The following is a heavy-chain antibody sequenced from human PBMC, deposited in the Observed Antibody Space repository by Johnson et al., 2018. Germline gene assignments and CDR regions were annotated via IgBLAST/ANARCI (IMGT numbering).Heavy chain of an antibody. J-gene: IGHJ6*02. CDR3: ARDILAGYSDSIGYYYYDMDV. CDR1: GASIDNYY. V-gene: IGHV4-59*01. CDR2: TYYSGSS. D-gene: IGHD5-12*01. Sequence: QVQLQESGPGLVKHSETLSLTCTVSGASIDNYYWSWVRQPPGKGLEWIGNTYYSGSSNDNHSLKRRVTLSIDPSKNEFSLKLSSVTAEDTAVYYCARDILAGYSDSIGYYYYDMDVWGQGTTVTVTS.